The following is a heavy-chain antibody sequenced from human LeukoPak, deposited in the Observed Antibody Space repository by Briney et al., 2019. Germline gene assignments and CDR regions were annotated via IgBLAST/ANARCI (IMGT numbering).Heavy chain of an antibody. Sequence: GGSLRLSCAASGFTFSSYEMNWVRQAPGKGPEWVSYISSSGSTIYYADSVRGRFTISRDNAKNSLYLQMSSLRAEDTAVYYCARDLGDSSGWYGYFDYWGQGTLVTVSS. CDR3: ARDLGDSSGWYGYFDY. V-gene: IGHV3-48*03. CDR1: GFTFSSYE. CDR2: ISSSGSTI. D-gene: IGHD6-19*01. J-gene: IGHJ4*02.